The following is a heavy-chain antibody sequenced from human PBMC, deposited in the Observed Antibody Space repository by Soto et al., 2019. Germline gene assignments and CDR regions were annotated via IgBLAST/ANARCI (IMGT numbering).Heavy chain of an antibody. Sequence: ASVKVSCKASGYTFTSYGISWMRQAPGQGLEWMGWISAYNGNTNYAQKLQGRVTMTTDTSTSTAYMELRSLRSDDTAVYYCARGAPLPPLRYSGYDEARTLDYWGQGTLVTVSS. D-gene: IGHD5-12*01. J-gene: IGHJ4*02. CDR3: ARGAPLPPLRYSGYDEARTLDY. CDR1: GYTFTSYG. CDR2: ISAYNGNT. V-gene: IGHV1-18*01.